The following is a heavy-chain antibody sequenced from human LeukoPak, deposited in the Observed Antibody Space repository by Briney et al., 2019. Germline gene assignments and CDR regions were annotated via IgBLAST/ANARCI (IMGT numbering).Heavy chain of an antibody. CDR3: ARQGYDFWSGYPNWFDP. CDR1: GGSFSGYY. CDR2: INHSGST. Sequence: TSETLSLTCAVYGGSFSGYYWSWIRQPPGKGLEWIGEINHSGSTNYNPSLKSRVTISVDTSKNQFSLKLSSVTAADTAVYYCARQGYDFWSGYPNWFDPWGQGTLVTVSS. V-gene: IGHV4-34*01. D-gene: IGHD3-3*01. J-gene: IGHJ5*02.